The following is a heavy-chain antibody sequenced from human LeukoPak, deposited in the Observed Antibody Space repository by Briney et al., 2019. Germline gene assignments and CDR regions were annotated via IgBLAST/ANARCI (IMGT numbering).Heavy chain of an antibody. V-gene: IGHV4-59*08. CDR3: ARENSGYDDNDYYYGMDV. CDR1: GGSFSGYY. J-gene: IGHJ6*02. Sequence: SETLSLTCAVYGGSFSGYYWSWIRQPPGKGLEWIGYIYYSGSTNYNPSLKSRVTISVDTSKNQFSLKLSSVTAADTAVYYCARENSGYDDNDYYYGMDVWGQGTTVTVSS. D-gene: IGHD5-12*01. CDR2: IYYSGST.